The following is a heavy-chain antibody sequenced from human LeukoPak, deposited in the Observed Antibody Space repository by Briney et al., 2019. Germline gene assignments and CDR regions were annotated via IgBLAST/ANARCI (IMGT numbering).Heavy chain of an antibody. V-gene: IGHV4-38-2*02. D-gene: IGHD1-26*01. CDR2: IYHSGST. J-gene: IGHJ6*03. Sequence: PSETLSLTCAVSGYSISSGYYWDWIRQPPGKGLECIGTIYHSGSTYYNPSLKSRVTMSVDTSKNQLSLKLSSVTAADTAVYYCARDSGNYYYYYMDVWGKGTTVTVSS. CDR1: GYSISSGYY. CDR3: ARDSGNYYYYYMDV.